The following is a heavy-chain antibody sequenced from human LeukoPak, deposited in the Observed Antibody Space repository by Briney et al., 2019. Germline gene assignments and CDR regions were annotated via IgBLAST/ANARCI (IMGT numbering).Heavy chain of an antibody. J-gene: IGHJ4*02. CDR2: ISSDGSST. Sequence: GGSLRLSCAASGLTFSSHWMHWVRQVPGKGLVWVSRISSDGSSTSYADSVKGRFSISRDNSTNMLFLQMNSLRAEDTAVYYCARVMIGTVDYWGQGTLVTVSS. CDR1: GLTFSSHW. CDR3: ARVMIGTVDY. V-gene: IGHV3-74*01. D-gene: IGHD1-1*01.